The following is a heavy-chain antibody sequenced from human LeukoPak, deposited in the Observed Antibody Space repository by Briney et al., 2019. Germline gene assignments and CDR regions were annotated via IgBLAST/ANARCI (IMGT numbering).Heavy chain of an antibody. CDR1: GGTFNNYA. CDR3: ARWAGYCSSTSCYTPFDY. CDR2: IIPIFGTA. D-gene: IGHD2-2*02. J-gene: IGHJ4*02. Sequence: SVKVSCKASGGTFNNYAISWVRQAPGQGLEWMGGIIPIFGTANYAQKFQGRVTITADESTSTAYMELSSLRSEDTAMYYCARWAGYCSSTSCYTPFDYWGQGTLVTVSS. V-gene: IGHV1-69*13.